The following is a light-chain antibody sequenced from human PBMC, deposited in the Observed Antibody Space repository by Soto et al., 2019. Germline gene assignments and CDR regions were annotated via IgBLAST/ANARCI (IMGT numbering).Light chain of an antibody. CDR2: AAS. V-gene: IGKV1-27*01. CDR1: HSRIKW. CDR3: QSYDSAPIT. Sequence: DIQMTQSPTTLSASVGGRVTITCLGMHSRIKWLAWYQQKPGKAPKVLIYAASTLQPGVPSRFSGSGSGTDFTLTINSLQPDDIATYYCQSYDSAPITFGQGTRLEIK. J-gene: IGKJ5*01.